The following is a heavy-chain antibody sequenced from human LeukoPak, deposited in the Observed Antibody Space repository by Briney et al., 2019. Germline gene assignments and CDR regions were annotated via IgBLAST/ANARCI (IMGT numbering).Heavy chain of an antibody. J-gene: IGHJ6*02. CDR1: GFTFSSYA. V-gene: IGHV3-23*01. CDR3: ARGSRYSSSTNYYYGMDV. Sequence: GGSLRLSCAASGFTFSSYAMSWVRQAPGKGLEWVSAISGSGGSTYYADSVKGRFTISRDNSKNTLYLQMNSLRAEDTAVYYCARGSRYSSSTNYYYGMDVRGQGTTVTVSS. D-gene: IGHD6-6*01. CDR2: ISGSGGST.